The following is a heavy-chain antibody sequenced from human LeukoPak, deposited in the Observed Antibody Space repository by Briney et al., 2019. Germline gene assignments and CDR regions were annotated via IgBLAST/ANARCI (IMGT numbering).Heavy chain of an antibody. V-gene: IGHV4-39*07. D-gene: IGHD3-22*01. CDR1: GGSISSSSYY. CDR3: ARDGLGLGGYYLGVDY. Sequence: SETLSLTCTVSGGSISSSSYYWGWIRQPPGKGLEWIGSIYYSGSTYYNPSLKGRVTISVDTSKNQFSLKLSSVTAADTAVYYCARDGLGLGGYYLGVDYWGQGTLVPSPQ. J-gene: IGHJ4*02. CDR2: IYYSGST.